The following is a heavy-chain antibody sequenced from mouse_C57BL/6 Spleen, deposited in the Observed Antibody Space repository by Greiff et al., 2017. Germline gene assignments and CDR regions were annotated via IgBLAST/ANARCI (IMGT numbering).Heavy chain of an antibody. CDR3: TRSEYGRGPHWYFDV. Sequence: EVMLVESGEGLVKPGGSLKLSCAASGFTFSSYAMSWVRQTPEKRLEWVAYISSGGDYIYYADTVKGRFTISRDNARNTLYLQMSRLKSEDTAMYYCTRSEYGRGPHWYFDVWGTGTTVTVSS. CDR1: GFTFSSYA. D-gene: IGHD1-1*01. CDR2: ISSGGDYI. J-gene: IGHJ1*03. V-gene: IGHV5-9-1*02.